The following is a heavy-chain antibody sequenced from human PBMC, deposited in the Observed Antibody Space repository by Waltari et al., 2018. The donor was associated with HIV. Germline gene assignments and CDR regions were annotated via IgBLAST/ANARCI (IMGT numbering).Heavy chain of an antibody. CDR1: GYTFTRYG. J-gene: IGHJ4*02. CDR2: RDAYNGNR. V-gene: IGHV1-18*01. Sequence: QVQLVQSGAEVKKPGASVKVSCKASGYTFTRYGISWVRQAPGQGLEWMGWRDAYNGNRNYAKKFQGRVTMTTDTSTITAYMELRSLRSDGTAVYYCARYPEAFDWLLGPYYFDSWGQGTLVTVSS. CDR3: ARYPEAFDWLLGPYYFDS. D-gene: IGHD3-9*01.